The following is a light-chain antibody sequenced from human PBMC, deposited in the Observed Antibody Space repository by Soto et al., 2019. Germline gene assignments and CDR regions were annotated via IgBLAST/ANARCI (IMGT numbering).Light chain of an antibody. V-gene: IGKV3-11*01. Sequence: EVVLTQSPATLSLSPGERATLSCRASQSISTYLAWYQHTPGRAPRLLIYDTSKRATGIPARFSGSGSGTGFTLTVSSLEPEDFAVYYCQQRTNWPPTWTFGQGTKVDI. CDR3: QQRTNWPPTWT. J-gene: IGKJ1*01. CDR2: DTS. CDR1: QSISTY.